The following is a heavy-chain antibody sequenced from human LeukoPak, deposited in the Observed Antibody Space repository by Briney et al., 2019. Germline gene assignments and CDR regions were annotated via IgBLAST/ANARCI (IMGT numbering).Heavy chain of an antibody. V-gene: IGHV3-48*02. CDR2: ISLSSTTI. Sequence: PGGSLRLSCAASGFTFSSYSMNWVRQAPGKGLEWVSYISLSSTTIYYADSVKGRFTISRDDAKNSLYLQMNSLRDEDTAVYYCARVSGWPWDHWGQGTLVTVSS. J-gene: IGHJ4*02. D-gene: IGHD2-15*01. CDR3: ARVSGWPWDH. CDR1: GFTFSSYS.